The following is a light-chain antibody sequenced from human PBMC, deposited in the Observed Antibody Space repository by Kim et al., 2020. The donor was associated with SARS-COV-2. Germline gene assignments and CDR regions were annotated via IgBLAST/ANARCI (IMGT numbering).Light chain of an antibody. CDR1: SSNIGGNT. J-gene: IGLJ3*02. CDR2: SND. V-gene: IGLV1-44*01. CDR3: AAWDDSLNAWL. Sequence: GQRVTVSCSGSSSNIGGNTVNWYQQLPGTAPKLLIYSNDRRPSGVPDRFSGSKSGTSASLAISGLQSEDEADYYCAAWDDSLNAWLFGGGTQLTVL.